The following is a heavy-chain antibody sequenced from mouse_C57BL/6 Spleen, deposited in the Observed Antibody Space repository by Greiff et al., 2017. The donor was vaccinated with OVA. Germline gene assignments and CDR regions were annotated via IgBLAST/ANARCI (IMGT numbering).Heavy chain of an antibody. V-gene: IGHV1-82*01. D-gene: IGHD3-2*02. CDR3: ASTAQATIAY. CDR1: GYAFSSSW. J-gene: IGHJ3*01. Sequence: VHLVESGPELVKPGASVKISCKASGYAFSSSWMNWGQQRPGKGLEWIGRIYPGDGDTKYNGKFKGKGTLTADKSSSTAYMQLSSLTSEDSAVYFCASTAQATIAYWGQGTLVTVSA. CDR2: IYPGDGDT.